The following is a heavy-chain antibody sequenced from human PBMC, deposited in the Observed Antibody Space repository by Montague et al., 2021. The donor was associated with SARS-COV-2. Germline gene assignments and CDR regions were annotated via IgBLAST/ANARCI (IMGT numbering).Heavy chain of an antibody. CDR3: AKGTYFYDSSGYYPESHYSYFDGMEV. CDR1: GFTFDDYV. Sequence: SLRLSCAASGFTFDDYVMYWVRQPPGKGLEWVSLISGDGGKTYYADSVKGRFTTSRDNGKNSLYLQMNSLGTEDTALYHCAKGTYFYDSSGYYPESHYSYFDGMEVWGQGTTVTVSS. D-gene: IGHD3-22*01. V-gene: IGHV3-43*02. J-gene: IGHJ6*02. CDR2: ISGDGGKT.